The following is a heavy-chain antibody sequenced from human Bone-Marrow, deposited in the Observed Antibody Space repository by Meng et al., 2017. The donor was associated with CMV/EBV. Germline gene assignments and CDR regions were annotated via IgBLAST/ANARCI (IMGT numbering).Heavy chain of an antibody. V-gene: IGHV3-21*01. D-gene: IGHD2-2*01. CDR1: GFTLSTFN. CDR2: MTSTSSDL. Sequence: GESLKISCAASGFTLSTFNMDWVRQAPGKGLEWVSSMTSTSSDLYYADSVKGRFTISRDIAENSLYLQMNSLRAEDTAVYYCVRHCRSTSCYASSHHYYAMDVWGQGTTVTVSS. CDR3: VRHCRSTSCYASSHHYYAMDV. J-gene: IGHJ6*02.